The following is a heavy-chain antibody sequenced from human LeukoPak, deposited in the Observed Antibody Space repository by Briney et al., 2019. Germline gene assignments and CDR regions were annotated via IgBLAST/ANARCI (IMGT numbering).Heavy chain of an antibody. J-gene: IGHJ4*02. D-gene: IGHD3-22*01. V-gene: IGHV3-21*01. CDR3: ARGAERSGYDY. Sequence: GGSLRLSCAASGFTFSSYTMNWVRQAPGKGLEWVSSISSRSTYIYYADSLKGRFTISRDNAKNSLCLQMNTLRGEDTAVYYCARGAERSGYDYWGQGTLVTVAS. CDR2: ISSRSTYI. CDR1: GFTFSSYT.